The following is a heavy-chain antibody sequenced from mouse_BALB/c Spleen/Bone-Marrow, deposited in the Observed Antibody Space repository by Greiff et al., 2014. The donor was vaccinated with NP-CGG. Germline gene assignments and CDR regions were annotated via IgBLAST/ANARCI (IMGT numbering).Heavy chain of an antibody. J-gene: IGHJ3*01. CDR3: ARGYPY. V-gene: IGHV1S81*02. CDR2: INPGNGGT. Sequence: QVQLQQSGAELVKPGASVKLSCKTSGYTFTNYYIYWVKQRPGQGLEWIGEINPGNGGTNFNERFKSKATLTVDKSSTTAYILLTSLTSEDSAVYYCARGYPYRGQGTLVPVSA. CDR1: GYTFTNYY.